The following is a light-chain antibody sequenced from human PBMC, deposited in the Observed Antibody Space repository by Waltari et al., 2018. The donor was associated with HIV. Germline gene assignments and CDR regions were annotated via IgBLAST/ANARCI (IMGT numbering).Light chain of an antibody. CDR1: SSDVGGYNY. V-gene: IGLV2-14*01. CDR2: EVS. CDR3: SSYTSSSTPVV. Sequence: QSALAQPASVSGSPGQSITISCTGTSSDVGGYNYVSWYQQHPGKAPQLIVYEVSNRPSGVSNRFSGPKSGNTASLTISGLQAEDEADYYCSSYTSSSTPVVFGGGTKLTVL. J-gene: IGLJ2*01.